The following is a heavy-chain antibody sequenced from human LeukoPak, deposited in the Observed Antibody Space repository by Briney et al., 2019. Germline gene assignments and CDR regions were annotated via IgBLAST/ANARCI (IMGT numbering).Heavy chain of an antibody. D-gene: IGHD6-19*01. CDR3: AKDLGAEQWLWAFDI. V-gene: IGHV3-23*01. CDR1: GFTFSSYA. J-gene: IGHJ3*02. CDR2: ISGSGGST. Sequence: GPLRLSCAASGFTFSSYAMSWVRQAPGKGLEWVSAISGSGGSTYYADSVKGRFTISRDNSKNTLYLQMNSLRAEDTAVYYCAKDLGAEQWLWAFDIWGQGTMVTVSS.